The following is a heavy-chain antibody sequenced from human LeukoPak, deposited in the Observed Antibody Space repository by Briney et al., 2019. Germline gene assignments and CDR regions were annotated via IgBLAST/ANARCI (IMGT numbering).Heavy chain of an antibody. CDR1: GFTFNVYA. V-gene: IGHV3-30-3*01. D-gene: IGHD3-3*01. CDR3: ARGGAYDFWSGYYNGDRFDY. CDR2: ISYDGSNK. J-gene: IGHJ4*02. Sequence: GRSLRLSCAASGFTFNVYAIHWVRQAPGKGLEWVAVISYDGSNKYYADSVKGRFTISRDNSKNTLYLQMNSLRAEDTAVYYCARGGAYDFWSGYYNGDRFDYWGQGTLVTVSS.